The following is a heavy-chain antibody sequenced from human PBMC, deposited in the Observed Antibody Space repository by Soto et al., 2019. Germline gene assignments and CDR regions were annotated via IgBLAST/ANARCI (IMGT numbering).Heavy chain of an antibody. Sequence: QLQLLESGSGLVKPSQTLYLTCAVSGGSISSGGYSWSWIRQPPGKGLEWIGYIYHSGSTYYNPSLKSRVTISVDRSKNQFSLKLSSVTAADTAVYYCARVPGPWGQGTLVTVSS. V-gene: IGHV4-30-2*01. J-gene: IGHJ5*02. CDR2: IYHSGST. CDR1: GGSISSGGYS. CDR3: ARVPGP.